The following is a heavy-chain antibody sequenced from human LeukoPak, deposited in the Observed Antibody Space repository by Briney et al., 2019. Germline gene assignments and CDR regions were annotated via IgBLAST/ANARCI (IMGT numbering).Heavy chain of an antibody. Sequence: SETLSLTCTVSGYSISSDYYWGWIRQPPGKGLEWIGSIYHSGSTYYNPSLKSRVTISVDTSKNQFSLKLSSVTAADTAVYYCARDHLANLASRLFDPWGQGTLVTVSS. CDR2: IYHSGST. D-gene: IGHD3-3*01. V-gene: IGHV4-38-2*02. CDR1: GYSISSDYY. J-gene: IGHJ5*02. CDR3: ARDHLANLASRLFDP.